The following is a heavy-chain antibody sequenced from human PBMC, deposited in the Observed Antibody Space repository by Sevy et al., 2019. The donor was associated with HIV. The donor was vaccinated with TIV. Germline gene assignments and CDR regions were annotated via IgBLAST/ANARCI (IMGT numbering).Heavy chain of an antibody. D-gene: IGHD3-22*01. CDR3: ASTREYYSDNSGYFDY. V-gene: IGHV1-24*01. J-gene: IGHJ4*02. CDR1: GHTLTELP. CDR2: FDTEDGER. Sequence: ASVKVSCKFSGHTLTELPIHWVRQAPGKRLEWMGRFDTEDGERIYAQKFQGRVTMTEDTSTDTAYMELSSLISEDTALYYCASTREYYSDNSGYFDYWGQGTLVTVSS.